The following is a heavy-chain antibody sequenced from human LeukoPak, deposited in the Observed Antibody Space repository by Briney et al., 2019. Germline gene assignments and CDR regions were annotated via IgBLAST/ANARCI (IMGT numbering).Heavy chain of an antibody. Sequence: SETLSPTCAVYGGSFSGYYWSWIRQPPGKGLEWIGEINHSGSTNYNPSLKSRVTISVDTSKNQFSLKLSSVTAADTAVYYCAGQYYDILTEEYWGQGTLVTVSS. J-gene: IGHJ4*02. D-gene: IGHD3-9*01. CDR1: GGSFSGYY. CDR3: AGQYYDILTEEY. CDR2: INHSGST. V-gene: IGHV4-34*01.